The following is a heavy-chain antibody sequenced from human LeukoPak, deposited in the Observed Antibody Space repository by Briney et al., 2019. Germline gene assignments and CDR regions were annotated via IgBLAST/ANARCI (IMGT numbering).Heavy chain of an antibody. D-gene: IGHD3-10*01. CDR1: GSRFTSNW. CDR2: IYPGDSDT. V-gene: IGHV5-51*01. J-gene: IGHJ4*02. CDR3: ARLLRYGSGSYFDY. Sequence: GESLKISCKGSGSRFTSNWIGWVRQMPGKGPEWMGIIYPGDSDTRYSPSFQGQVTISADKSISTAYLQWSSLKASDTAMYYCARLLRYGSGSYFDYWGQGSLVTVSS.